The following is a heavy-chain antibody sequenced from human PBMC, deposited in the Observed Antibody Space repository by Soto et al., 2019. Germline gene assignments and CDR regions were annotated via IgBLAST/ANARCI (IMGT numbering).Heavy chain of an antibody. D-gene: IGHD3-10*01. V-gene: IGHV1-24*01. J-gene: IGHJ4*02. CDR1: GYTLTELS. Sequence: ASVKVSCKVSGYTLTELSMHWVRQAPGKGLEWMGGFDPEDGETIYAQKFQGRVTMTEDTSTDTAYMELSSLRSEDTAVYYCARVADYYGSGSYRNTFDYWGQGTLVTVSS. CDR3: ARVADYYGSGSYRNTFDY. CDR2: FDPEDGET.